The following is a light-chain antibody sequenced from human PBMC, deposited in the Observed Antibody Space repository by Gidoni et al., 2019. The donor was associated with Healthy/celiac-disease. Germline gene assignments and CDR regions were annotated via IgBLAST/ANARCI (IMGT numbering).Light chain of an antibody. CDR3: SSYAGSNNYVV. CDR1: SSDVGGYNY. Sequence: QSALTQPPPASGSPGQSVTISCTGTSSDVGGYNYVPWYQQHPGKAPKRMIYEVSKRPSGVPDRFSGSKSGNTASLTVSGLQAEDEADYYCSSYAGSNNYVVFGGGTKLTVL. J-gene: IGLJ2*01. CDR2: EVS. V-gene: IGLV2-8*01.